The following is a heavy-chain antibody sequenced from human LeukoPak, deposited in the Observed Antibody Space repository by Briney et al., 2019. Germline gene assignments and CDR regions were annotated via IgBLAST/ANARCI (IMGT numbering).Heavy chain of an antibody. CDR2: ISYDGSNK. CDR1: GFTFSSYA. D-gene: IGHD3-10*01. J-gene: IGHJ6*03. Sequence: GGSLRLSCAASGFTFSSYAMHWVRQAPGKGLEWVAVISYDGSNKYYADSVKGRFTISRDNSKNTLYLQMNSLRAEDTAVYYCARDYSGSNYYYYYMDVWGKGTTVTVSS. V-gene: IGHV3-30*04. CDR3: ARDYSGSNYYYYYMDV.